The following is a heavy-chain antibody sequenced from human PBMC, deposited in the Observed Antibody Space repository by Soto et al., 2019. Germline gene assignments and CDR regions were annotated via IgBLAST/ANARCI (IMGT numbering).Heavy chain of an antibody. CDR1: GYSFTSYG. CDR2: ISPYNGRK. V-gene: IGHV1-18*01. D-gene: IGHD2-8*02. Sequence: VKVSCKASGYSFTSYGIGWVRQAPGQGPEWMGWISPYNGRKNYAQNVKGRVVMTTDIPTNTVYLELRSLRSDDTAMYYCGRCRTDRYAMDVWGKGTTVTVSS. J-gene: IGHJ6*04. CDR3: GRCRTDRYAMDV.